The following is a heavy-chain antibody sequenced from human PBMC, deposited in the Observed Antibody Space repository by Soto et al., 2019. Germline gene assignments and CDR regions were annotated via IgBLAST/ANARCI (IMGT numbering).Heavy chain of an antibody. V-gene: IGHV3-48*03. J-gene: IGHJ3*02. CDR3: AKVKSVMYSGYDAFDI. D-gene: IGHD5-12*01. CDR1: GFTFSSYE. CDR2: INSGGSSI. Sequence: EVQLVESGGGLVQPGGSLRLSCAASGFTFSSYEMDWVRQAPGKGLEWVAYINSGGSSIYYADSVKGRFTISRDNAKNSLYLQLNSLRAEDTAVYYCAKVKSVMYSGYDAFDIWGQGTMVTVS.